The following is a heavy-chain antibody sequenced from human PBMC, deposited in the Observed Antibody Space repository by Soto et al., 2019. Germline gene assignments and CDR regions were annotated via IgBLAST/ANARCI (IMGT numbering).Heavy chain of an antibody. Sequence: SETLSLTCTVSGGSISSYYWSWIRQPPGKGLEWIGYIYYSGSTNYNPSLKSRVTISVDTSKNQFSLKLSSVTAADTAVYYCARVGPSTGYRSSPITDYWGQGTLVTVSS. CDR1: GGSISSYY. CDR3: ARVGPSTGYRSSPITDY. CDR2: IYYSGST. D-gene: IGHD5-18*01. V-gene: IGHV4-59*01. J-gene: IGHJ4*02.